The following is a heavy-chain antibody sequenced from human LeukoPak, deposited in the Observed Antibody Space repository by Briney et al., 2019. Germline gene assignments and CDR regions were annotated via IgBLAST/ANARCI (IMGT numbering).Heavy chain of an antibody. J-gene: IGHJ4*02. Sequence: PGGSLRLSCAASGFSFSDYSMNWVRQAPGKGLEWVSSIISSTTYTYYADSVKGRFTISRDNAKNSLFLQMNSLRAEDTAVYYCARVAAAGTDDWGQGTLVTVSS. D-gene: IGHD6-13*01. V-gene: IGHV3-21*01. CDR3: ARVAAAGTDD. CDR1: GFSFSDYS. CDR2: IISSTTYT.